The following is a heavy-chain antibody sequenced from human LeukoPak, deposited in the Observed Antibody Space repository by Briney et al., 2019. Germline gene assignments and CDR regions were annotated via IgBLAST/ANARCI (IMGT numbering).Heavy chain of an antibody. CDR2: IIGGAGST. D-gene: IGHD1-1*01. CDR3: ASGRWNDGIAK. CDR1: GFTFSSYA. Sequence: SGGSLRLSCAASGFTFSSYAMSWVRQAPGKGLEWVSGIIGGAGSTYYADSVKGRFTISRDNSKNTLYLQMNSLRAEDTAVYYCASGRWNDGIAKWGQGTLVTVSS. V-gene: IGHV3-23*01. J-gene: IGHJ4*02.